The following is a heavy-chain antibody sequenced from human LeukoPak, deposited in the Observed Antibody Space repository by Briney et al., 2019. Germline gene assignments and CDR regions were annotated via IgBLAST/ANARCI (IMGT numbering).Heavy chain of an antibody. D-gene: IGHD1-26*01. CDR1: GFTFSSYA. V-gene: IGHV3-30-3*01. CDR3: AKDSSGSYRPLDY. CDR2: ISYDGSNK. J-gene: IGHJ4*02. Sequence: PGGSLRLSCAASGFTFSSYAMHWVRQAPGKGLEWVAVISYDGSNKYYADSVKGRFTISRDNSKNTLYLQMNSLRAEDTALYYCAKDSSGSYRPLDYWGQGTLVTVSS.